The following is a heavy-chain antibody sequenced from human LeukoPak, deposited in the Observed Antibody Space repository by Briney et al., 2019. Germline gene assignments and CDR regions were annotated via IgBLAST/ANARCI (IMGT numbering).Heavy chain of an antibody. Sequence: GGSLRLSCAASGFTFSSYWMHWVRQALGKGLVWVSRINSDGSSTSYADSVKGRFTISRDNAKNTLYLQMNSLRAEDTAVYYCARRPKGYSYGVIDYWGQGTLVTVSS. CDR2: INSDGSST. CDR1: GFTFSSYW. D-gene: IGHD5-18*01. CDR3: ARRPKGYSYGVIDY. J-gene: IGHJ4*02. V-gene: IGHV3-74*01.